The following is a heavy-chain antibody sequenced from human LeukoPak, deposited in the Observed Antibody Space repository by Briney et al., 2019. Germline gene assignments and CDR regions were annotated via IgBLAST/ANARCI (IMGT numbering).Heavy chain of an antibody. D-gene: IGHD1-26*01. V-gene: IGHV1-69*13. Sequence: SVKVSCKASGGTFSSYTISWVRQAPGQGLEWMGGIIPIFGTANYAQKFQGRVTITADESTSTAYMEMSSLRSEDTAVYYCAKEKATGEMTHFDYWGQGTLVTVSS. CDR1: GGTFSSYT. J-gene: IGHJ4*02. CDR2: IIPIFGTA. CDR3: AKEKATGEMTHFDY.